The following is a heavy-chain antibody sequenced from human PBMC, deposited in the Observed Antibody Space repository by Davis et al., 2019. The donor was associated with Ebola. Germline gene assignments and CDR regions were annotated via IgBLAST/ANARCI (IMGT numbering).Heavy chain of an antibody. CDR2: ISGSGGST. J-gene: IGHJ3*02. V-gene: IGHV3-23*01. CDR1: GFTLSSYA. D-gene: IGHD2-15*01. CDR3: ARDSAAQDCGSGRCYQGDSFAI. Sequence: PGGSLRIAWAASGFTLSSYARRWDGQARGKGLEWVSAISGSGGSTYYADTVKGRFTISRDNSKNTLYLQRNSLRAEDAAVYYCARDSAAQDCGSGRCYQGDSFAIWGPGTMVTVSS.